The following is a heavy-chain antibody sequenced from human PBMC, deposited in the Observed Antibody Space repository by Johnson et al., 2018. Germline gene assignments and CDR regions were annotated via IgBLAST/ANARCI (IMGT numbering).Heavy chain of an antibody. D-gene: IGHD3-10*01. CDR2: IIPMFDTP. Sequence: QVQLVQAGAEVKKPGSSVKVSCKTSGGIFSNSAISWVRQAPGQGLEWMGGIIPMFDTPNYAQKFQGRVTITADESTSTAYTELSSLRSDDTAVYYCARDDSKLYGSGAGYYGMDVWGQGTAVTVSS. CDR1: GGIFSNSA. CDR3: ARDDSKLYGSGAGYYGMDV. J-gene: IGHJ6*02. V-gene: IGHV1-69*12.